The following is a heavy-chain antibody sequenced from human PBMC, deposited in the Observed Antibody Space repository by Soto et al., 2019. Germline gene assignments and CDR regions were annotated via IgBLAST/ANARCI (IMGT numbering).Heavy chain of an antibody. D-gene: IGHD3-16*02. CDR2: ISYDGNNK. V-gene: IGHV3-30-3*01. CDR1: GFTFSSYA. CDR3: ARERLRLGGLSLIGYFDY. Sequence: QVQRVESGGGVVQPGRSLRLSCAASGFTFSSYAMHWVRQAPGRGLEWVATISYDGNNKYYADSVKGRFTISRDNSKNTLSREMNILSAVHMAVSYCARERLRLGGLSLIGYFDYWGQGTLVTVSS. J-gene: IGHJ4*02.